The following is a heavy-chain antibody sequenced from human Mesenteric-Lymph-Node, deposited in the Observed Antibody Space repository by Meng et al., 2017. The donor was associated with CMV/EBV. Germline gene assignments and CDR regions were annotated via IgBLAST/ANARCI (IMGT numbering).Heavy chain of an antibody. CDR2: INPKTGGR. CDR3: ARDRDTDWYSPFDY. D-gene: IGHD3-9*01. V-gene: IGHV1-2*06. J-gene: IGHJ4*02. Sequence: QVQLVQSGAEGKKPGASVRASFKASGYTFIDYYINWVRQAPGQGLEWMGRINPKTGGRSYAQNFQGRVTMTRDTSINTAYMEVNRLNSDDTAMYYCARDRDTDWYSPFDYWGPGTLVTVSS. CDR1: GYTFIDYY.